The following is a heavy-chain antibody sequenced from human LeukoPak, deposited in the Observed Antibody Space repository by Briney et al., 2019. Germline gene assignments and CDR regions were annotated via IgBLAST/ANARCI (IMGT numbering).Heavy chain of an antibody. J-gene: IGHJ6*03. Sequence: PGRSLRLSCAGSSFIFSHYAMHWVRQAPGKGLEWVAITSYDGSHQYYVDSVKGRFTLSRDDSKSTLYLQMNSLRAEDTAVYYCTRVKATGTYSSAMEVWGKGATVTVSS. CDR2: TSYDGSHQ. CDR1: SFIFSHYA. CDR3: TRVKATGTYSSAMEV. D-gene: IGHD1-7*01. V-gene: IGHV3-30*04.